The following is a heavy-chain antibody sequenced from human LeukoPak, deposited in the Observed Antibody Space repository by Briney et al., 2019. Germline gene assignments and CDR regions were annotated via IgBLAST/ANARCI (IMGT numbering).Heavy chain of an antibody. CDR3: ARGGSGSYYDNWFDP. Sequence: ETLSLTCTVSGGSISSYYWSWIRQPPGKGLEWIGYIYYSGSTNYNPSLKSRVTISVDTSKNQFSLKLSSVTAADTAVYYCARGGSGSYYDNWFDPWGQGTLVTVSS. CDR2: IYYSGST. V-gene: IGHV4-59*01. J-gene: IGHJ5*02. CDR1: GGSISSYY. D-gene: IGHD1-26*01.